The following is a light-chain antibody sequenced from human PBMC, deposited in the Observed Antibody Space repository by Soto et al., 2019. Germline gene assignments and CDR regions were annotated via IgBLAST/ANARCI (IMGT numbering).Light chain of an antibody. CDR1: SSDVGGYNY. V-gene: IGLV2-14*03. CDR3: SSYTSNSTVV. J-gene: IGLJ2*01. CDR2: DVS. Sequence: QSALTQPASVSGSPGQSITISCTGTSSDVGGYNYVSWYQQHTDKAPKLMIYDVSNRPSGVSNRFSGSKSGNTASQTISGLQAEDEADYYCSSYTSNSTVVFGGADKLTVL.